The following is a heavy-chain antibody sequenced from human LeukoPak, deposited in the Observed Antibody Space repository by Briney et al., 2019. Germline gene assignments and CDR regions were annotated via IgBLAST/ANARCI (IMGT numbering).Heavy chain of an antibody. J-gene: IGHJ4*02. D-gene: IGHD3-10*01. V-gene: IGHV4-38-2*02. CDR3: ASGGFGYFDY. CDR1: GYSISSGYY. Sequence: SETLSLTCSGSGYSISSGYYWGWIRQPPVKGLEWIGSIYHSGSTYYNPSLTSRVTISVDTSKTQFSLQLSSVTAADTAVYYCASGGFGYFDYWGQGTLVTVSS. CDR2: IYHSGST.